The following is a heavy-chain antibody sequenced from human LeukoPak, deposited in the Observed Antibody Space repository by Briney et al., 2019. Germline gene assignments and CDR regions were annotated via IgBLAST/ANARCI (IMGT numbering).Heavy chain of an antibody. Sequence: ASVKVSCKASGGTFSSYAMNWVRQAPGQGLEWMGWVNTNTGNPTYAQGFTGRFVFSLDTSVSTAYLQISSLKAEDTAVYYCARAPRNYYGSGSYSLFDYWGQGTLVTVSS. CDR2: VNTNTGNP. V-gene: IGHV7-4-1*02. CDR3: ARAPRNYYGSGSYSLFDY. CDR1: GGTFSSYA. D-gene: IGHD3-10*01. J-gene: IGHJ4*02.